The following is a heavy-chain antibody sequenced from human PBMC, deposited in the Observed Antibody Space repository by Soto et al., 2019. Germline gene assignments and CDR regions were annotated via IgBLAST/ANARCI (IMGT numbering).Heavy chain of an antibody. CDR3: ARDPRRYGSGLHGMDV. Sequence: XXSLRLSFAASGFTFSSYAMLWVRQAPGKGLEWVAVIWYDGSNKYYADSVKGRFTISRDNSKNTLYLQMNSLRAEDTAVYYCARDPRRYGSGLHGMDVWGQGTTVTVSS. CDR2: IWYDGSNK. J-gene: IGHJ6*02. CDR1: GFTFSSYA. D-gene: IGHD3-10*01. V-gene: IGHV3-33*08.